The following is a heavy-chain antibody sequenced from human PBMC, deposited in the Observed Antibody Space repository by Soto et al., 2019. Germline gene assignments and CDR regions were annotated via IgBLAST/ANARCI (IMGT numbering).Heavy chain of an antibody. D-gene: IGHD4-17*01. CDR2: ISTTSSYI. J-gene: IGHJ3*02. Sequence: EVQLVESGGGLVKPGGSLRLSCEASGFTFRSYSMNWVRQAPGKGLEWVSSISTTSSYIYYGDSVKGRFTISRDNAKNSLFLQMNSLRAEYTAIYYCVREGDDYGDYKRAFDIWGQGTTVTVSS. CDR1: GFTFRSYS. CDR3: VREGDDYGDYKRAFDI. V-gene: IGHV3-21*01.